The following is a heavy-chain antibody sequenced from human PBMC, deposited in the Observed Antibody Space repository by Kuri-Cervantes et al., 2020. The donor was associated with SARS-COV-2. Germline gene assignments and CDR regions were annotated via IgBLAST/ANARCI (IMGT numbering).Heavy chain of an antibody. Sequence: SVKVSCKASGYTFTSYAISWVRQAPGQGLEWMGGIIPILGIANYAQKFQGRVTITADKSTSTAYMELSSLRSEDTAVYYCARAQIDPGLGAFDIWGQGTMVTVSS. V-gene: IGHV1-69*10. CDR2: IIPILGIA. J-gene: IGHJ3*02. CDR1: GYTFTSYA. CDR3: ARAQIDPGLGAFDI. D-gene: IGHD3-16*01.